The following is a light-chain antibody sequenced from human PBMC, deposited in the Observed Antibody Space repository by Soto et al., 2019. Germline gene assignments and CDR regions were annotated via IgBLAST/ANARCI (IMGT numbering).Light chain of an antibody. CDR3: SSYTSSSPYV. J-gene: IGLJ1*01. CDR2: DVS. V-gene: IGLV2-14*01. CDR1: SSDVGGYNY. Sequence: QSALTQPASVSGSPGQSITISCTGTSSDVGGYNYVSWYQQHPGKAPKLMIYDVSNRPSGVSNRFSGSKSGNTASLTISGLQAEDEVDYYCSSYTSSSPYVFGTGTKVTV.